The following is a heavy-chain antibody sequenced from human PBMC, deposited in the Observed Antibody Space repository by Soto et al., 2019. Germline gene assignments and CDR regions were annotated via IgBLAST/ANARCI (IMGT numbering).Heavy chain of an antibody. D-gene: IGHD1-26*01. CDR1: GYTFTSYG. J-gene: IGHJ5*02. V-gene: IGHV1-18*01. Sequence: QVQLVQSGAEVKKPGASVKVSCKASGYTFTSYGISWVRQAPGQGLEWMGWISAYNGNTNYAQKLQGRVTMTTDTSTSAAYMDLSSVRSDDTAVYYCAMWVGKNGANWFDPWGQGTLVTVSS. CDR2: ISAYNGNT. CDR3: AMWVGKNGANWFDP.